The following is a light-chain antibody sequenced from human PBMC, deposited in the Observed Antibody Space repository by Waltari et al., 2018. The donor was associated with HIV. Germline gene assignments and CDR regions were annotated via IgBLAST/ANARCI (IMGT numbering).Light chain of an antibody. CDR3: QQHDVSPYT. CDR1: QSLYNSNNKNS. V-gene: IGKV4-1*01. J-gene: IGKJ2*01. Sequence: DIVMTQSPDSLDVSLGERATINCRSSQSLYNSNNKNSLAWYQQKPGQPPKLLIYWASTRNSGVPDRFTVSGSGTDFTRSISSLQAEDVAVYYCQQHDVSPYTFGQGTKV. CDR2: WAS.